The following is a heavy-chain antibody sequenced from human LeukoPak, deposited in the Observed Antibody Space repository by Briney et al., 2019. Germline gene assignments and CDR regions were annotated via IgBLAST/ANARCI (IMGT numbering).Heavy chain of an antibody. CDR1: GGSFSGYY. V-gene: IGHV4-59*12. D-gene: IGHD1-26*01. CDR2: IYYSGST. J-gene: IGHJ6*03. CDR3: ARGPGNDYYYYMDV. Sequence: SETLSLTCAVYGGSFSGYYWSWIRQPPGKGLEWIGYIYYSGSTYYNPSLRSRVTISVDTSKNQFSLKLSSVTAADTAVYYCARGPGNDYYYYMDVWGKGTTVTVSS.